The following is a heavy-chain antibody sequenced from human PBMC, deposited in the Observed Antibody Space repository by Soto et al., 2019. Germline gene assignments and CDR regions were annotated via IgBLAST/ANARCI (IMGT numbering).Heavy chain of an antibody. CDR1: GYTFTSYG. CDR3: ARVFLVSGVKPDNWFGP. CDR2: ISAYNGNT. D-gene: IGHD3-10*01. V-gene: IGHV1-18*01. J-gene: IGHJ5*02. Sequence: AASVKVSWKAAGYTFTSYGISLVRQAPGQGLEWMGWISAYNGNTNYAQKLQGRVTMTTDTSTSTAYMELRSLRSDDTAVYYCARVFLVSGVKPDNWFGPWGQGTLVTVSS.